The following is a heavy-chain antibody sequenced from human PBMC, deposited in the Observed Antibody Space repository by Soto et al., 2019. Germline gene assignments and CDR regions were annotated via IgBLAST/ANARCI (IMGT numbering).Heavy chain of an antibody. J-gene: IGHJ6*02. CDR1: GGTFSNYA. CDR2: IVPIFGTT. V-gene: IGHV1-69*12. Sequence: QVQLVQSGAEVKKPGSSVKVSCKASGGTFSNYAISWVRQAPGQGLEWMGGIVPIFGTTYYAQKFQGRVAIIADDSKTTAYLELSSLRSEDTAMYYCARVEAVAGIYNYHGLDVWGQGTAVSVSS. CDR3: ARVEAVAGIYNYHGLDV. D-gene: IGHD6-19*01.